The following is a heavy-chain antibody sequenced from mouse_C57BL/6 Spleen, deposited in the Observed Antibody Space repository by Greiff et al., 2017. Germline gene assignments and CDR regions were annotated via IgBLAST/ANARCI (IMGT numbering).Heavy chain of an antibody. CDR1: CYTFTSYW. J-gene: IGHJ4*01. CDR2: VKPSNGGA. CDR3: AREGLLRYYYAMDY. Sequence: QVQLQQPGTELVQPGASVKLSCQASCYTFTSYWLHLVKQRPGQGLEWIGNVKPSNGGANYNEKLRSKATLPVDKSYSTAYMQLSSLTSEDSAVYYCAREGLLRYYYAMDYWGQGTSVTVSS. V-gene: IGHV1-53*01. D-gene: IGHD1-1*01.